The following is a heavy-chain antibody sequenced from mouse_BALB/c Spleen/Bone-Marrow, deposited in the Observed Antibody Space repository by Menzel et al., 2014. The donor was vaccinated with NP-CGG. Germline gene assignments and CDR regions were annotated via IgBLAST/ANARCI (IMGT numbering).Heavy chain of an antibody. D-gene: IGHD3-2*01. J-gene: IGHJ2*01. Sequence: EVQLQQSGAELVKPGASVKLSCTASGFNIKDTYMHWVKQRPEQGLEWIGRIDPANGNTKYDPKFQGKATITADTSSNTACLQLSSLTSEDTAVYYCATDSSGYLDYWGQGTTLTVSS. CDR2: IDPANGNT. V-gene: IGHV14-3*02. CDR3: ATDSSGYLDY. CDR1: GFNIKDTY.